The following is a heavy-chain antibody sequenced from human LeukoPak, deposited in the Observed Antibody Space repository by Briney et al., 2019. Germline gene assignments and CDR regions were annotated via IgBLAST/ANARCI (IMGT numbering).Heavy chain of an antibody. CDR1: GFTFSYYA. V-gene: IGHV3-23*01. CDR2: ISGSGGGT. Sequence: GGSLRLSCAASGFTFSYYAMNWVRQAPGKGLEWVSGISGSGGGTYYADSVKGRFTISRDNSKNMLYLQMNSLRAEDMAVYYCAKDTWVRKEGAFDISGQGTMGTVSS. CDR3: AKDTWVRKEGAFDI. J-gene: IGHJ3*02. D-gene: IGHD3-22*01.